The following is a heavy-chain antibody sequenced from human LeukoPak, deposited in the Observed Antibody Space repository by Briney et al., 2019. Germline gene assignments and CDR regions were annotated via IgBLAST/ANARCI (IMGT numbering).Heavy chain of an antibody. Sequence: SETLSLKSTVSAGSINSNTYDWGWIRRPPEKGREWNGNIHYSGSTYNNPSRKTRATISVVTSNNQVSLNLSSLTAADTAVYYCATWDTVSTYNWFEPWGQGTLVTVSS. D-gene: IGHD5/OR15-5a*01. V-gene: IGHV4-39*01. CDR1: AGSINSNTYD. CDR2: IHYSGST. CDR3: ATWDTVSTYNWFEP. J-gene: IGHJ5*02.